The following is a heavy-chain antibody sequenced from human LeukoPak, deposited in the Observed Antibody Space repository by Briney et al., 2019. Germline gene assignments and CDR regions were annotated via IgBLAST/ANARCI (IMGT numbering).Heavy chain of an antibody. Sequence: PSETLSLTCTVSGGSISSSSYYWGWIRQPPGKGLEWIGEIYHSGSTNYNPSLKSRVTISVDKSKNQFSLKLSSVTAADTAVYYCASLGVGIAVAGTVDYWGQGTLVTVSS. CDR3: ASLGVGIAVAGTVDY. J-gene: IGHJ4*02. D-gene: IGHD6-19*01. CDR1: GGSISSSSYY. CDR2: IYHSGST. V-gene: IGHV4-39*07.